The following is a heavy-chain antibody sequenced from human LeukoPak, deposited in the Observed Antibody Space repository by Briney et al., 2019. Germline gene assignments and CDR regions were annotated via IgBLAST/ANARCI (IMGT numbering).Heavy chain of an antibody. CDR3: ARAPIPRYCSSTSCYTDYYYHGMDV. Sequence: SLRLSCAASGFTFSSYGMHWVRQAPGKGLEWVAVIWYDGSNKYYADTVKGRFTISRDNSKNTLYMQMNSLRAEDTAVYYCARAPIPRYCSSTSCYTDYYYHGMDVWGQRTTVTVSS. CDR1: GFTFSSYG. J-gene: IGHJ6*02. CDR2: IWYDGSNK. V-gene: IGHV3-33*01. D-gene: IGHD2-2*02.